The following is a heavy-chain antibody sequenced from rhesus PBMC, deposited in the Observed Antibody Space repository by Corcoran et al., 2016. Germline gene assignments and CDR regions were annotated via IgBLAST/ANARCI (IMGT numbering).Heavy chain of an antibody. CDR3: AKEYSSWSGDGLDS. J-gene: IGHJ6*01. D-gene: IGHD6-13*01. CDR1: GLTFSSYW. Sequence: EVQLVESGGGLAKPGGSLRLSCAASGLTFSSYWMNWVRQTPGKGLVWISAINSGGGSTSYADSGKGRFTISRDNSKNTLSLQMNRLRAEYTAVYYCAKEYSSWSGDGLDSWGQGVVVTVSS. CDR2: INSGGGST. V-gene: IGHV3S42*01.